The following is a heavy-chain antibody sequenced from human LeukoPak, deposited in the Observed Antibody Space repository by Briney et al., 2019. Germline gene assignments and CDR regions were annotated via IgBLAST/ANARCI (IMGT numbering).Heavy chain of an antibody. CDR3: ARARWNYYFDY. V-gene: IGHV4-34*01. CDR2: INHSGST. CDR1: GGSFSGYY. J-gene: IGHJ4*02. Sequence: SETLSLTCAVYGGSFSGYYWSWIRQPPGKGLEWIGEINHSGSTNYNPSLKSRVTISVDTSKNQFSLKLSSVTAADTAVYYCARARWNYYFDYWGQGTLVTVSP. D-gene: IGHD1-7*01.